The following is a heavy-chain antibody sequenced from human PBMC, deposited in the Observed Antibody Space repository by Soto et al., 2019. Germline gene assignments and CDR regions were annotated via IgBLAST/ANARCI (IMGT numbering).Heavy chain of an antibody. CDR1: GYTLTELS. V-gene: IGHV1-24*01. Sequence: GASVKVSCKVSGYTLTELSMHWVRQAPGKGLEWMGGFDPEDGETIYAQKFQGRVTMTEDTSTDTAYMELSSLRSEDTAVYYCATDNAKITMVRGVKYYYYYYGMDVWGQGTTVTVSS. J-gene: IGHJ6*02. CDR3: ATDNAKITMVRGVKYYYYYYGMDV. D-gene: IGHD3-10*01. CDR2: FDPEDGET.